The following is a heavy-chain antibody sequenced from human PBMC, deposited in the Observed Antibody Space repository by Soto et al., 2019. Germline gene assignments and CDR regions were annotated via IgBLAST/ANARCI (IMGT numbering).Heavy chain of an antibody. V-gene: IGHV1-8*01. Sequence: QVQLVQSGAQVKKPGASVKVSCKASGYTFTTYDINWVRQATGQGLEWMGWMNPNSGKAGFAQKFQGRVTMTRNTSISTAFMELSSLKSEDTAMYYCASGGGIYCSGSDCHDYWGQGTLVTVSS. J-gene: IGHJ4*02. CDR2: MNPNSGKA. D-gene: IGHD2-15*01. CDR1: GYTFTTYD. CDR3: ASGGGIYCSGSDCHDY.